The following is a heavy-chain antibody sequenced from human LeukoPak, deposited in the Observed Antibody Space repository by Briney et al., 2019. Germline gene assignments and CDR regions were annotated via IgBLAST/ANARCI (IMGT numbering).Heavy chain of an antibody. J-gene: IGHJ6*04. CDR3: ARGFSTIFGVVIPPDV. CDR2: INPSGGST. V-gene: IGHV1-46*01. D-gene: IGHD3-3*01. CDR1: GYTFTSYY. Sequence: GASVKVSCKASGYTFTSYYMHWARQAPGQGLEWMGIINPSGGSTSYAQKFQGRVTMTRDTSTSTVYMELSSLRSEDTAVYYCARGFSTIFGVVIPPDVWGKGTTVTVSS.